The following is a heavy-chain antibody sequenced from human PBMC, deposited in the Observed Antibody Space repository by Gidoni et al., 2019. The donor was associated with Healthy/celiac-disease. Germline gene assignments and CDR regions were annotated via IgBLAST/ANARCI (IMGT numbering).Heavy chain of an antibody. V-gene: IGHV3-48*01. CDR1: GFTFSSYS. CDR3: ASYGGAAVTLGGI. D-gene: IGHD4-17*01. J-gene: IGHJ3*02. CDR2: ISSSSSTI. Sequence: EVELVESGGGLVQPGGSLRLSCAASGFTFSSYSMNWVRQAPGKGLEWVSYISSSSSTIYYADSVKGRFTISRDNAKNSLYLQMNSLRAEDTAVYYCASYGGAAVTLGGIWGQGTMVTVSS.